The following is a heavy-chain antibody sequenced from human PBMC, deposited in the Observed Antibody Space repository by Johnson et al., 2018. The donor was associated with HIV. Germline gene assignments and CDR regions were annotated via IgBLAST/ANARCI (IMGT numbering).Heavy chain of an antibody. CDR2: IKEHGSEK. D-gene: IGHD6-13*01. J-gene: IGHJ3*02. CDR3: AKVAVATAAGGVALDI. CDR1: GFTFSGSW. Sequence: VQLVESGGGLVQPGGSLRLSCAASGFTFSGSWMSWVSQAPGKGLEWVANIKEHGSEKYYVDSVKGRFTISRDNDKNSLYLQMNSLRAEDTAVYYCAKVAVATAAGGVALDIWGPGTMVTVS. V-gene: IGHV3-7*01.